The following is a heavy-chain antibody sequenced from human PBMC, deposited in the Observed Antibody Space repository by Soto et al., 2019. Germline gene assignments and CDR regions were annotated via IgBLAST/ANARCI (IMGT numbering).Heavy chain of an antibody. D-gene: IGHD6-19*01. V-gene: IGHV1-3*04. J-gene: IGHJ4*02. CDR2: VNIGNGKT. CDR1: GYTFTTYA. Sequence: SVQVSCKTSGYTFTTYAIHWVRQAPGQRLEWMGWVNIGNGKTKYSQKFQARVNFTRDTSASTASMELSSLTSVDTAVYYCARVGSSGRQVHFDYWGQGTLVTVSS. CDR3: ARVGSSGRQVHFDY.